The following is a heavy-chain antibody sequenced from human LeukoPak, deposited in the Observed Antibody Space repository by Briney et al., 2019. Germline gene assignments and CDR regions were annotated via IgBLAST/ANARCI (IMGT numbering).Heavy chain of an antibody. Sequence: PGGSLRLSCAASGFTFSSYGMHWVRQAPGKGLEWVAFIRYDGSNKYYPDSVKGRFTISRDNSKNTLYLQMNSLRAEDTAVYYCAKLGLSLDAFDIWGQGTMVTVSS. CDR1: GFTFSSYG. D-gene: IGHD4/OR15-4a*01. J-gene: IGHJ3*02. V-gene: IGHV3-30*02. CDR3: AKLGLSLDAFDI. CDR2: IRYDGSNK.